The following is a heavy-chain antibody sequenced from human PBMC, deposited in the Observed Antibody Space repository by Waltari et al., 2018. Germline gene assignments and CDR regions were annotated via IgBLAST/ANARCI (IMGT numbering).Heavy chain of an antibody. D-gene: IGHD6-19*01. CDR2: IYYSGST. CDR3: ARGPRGWLDLDY. J-gene: IGHJ4*02. CDR1: VSSYY. V-gene: IGHV4-59*02. Sequence: VSSYYWSWIRQPPGKGLEWIGYIYYSGSTNYNPSLKSRVTISVDTSKNQFSLKLSSVTAADTAVYYCARGPRGWLDLDYWGQGTLVTVSS.